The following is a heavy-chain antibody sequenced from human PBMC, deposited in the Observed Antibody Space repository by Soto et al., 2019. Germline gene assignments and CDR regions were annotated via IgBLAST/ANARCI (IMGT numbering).Heavy chain of an antibody. V-gene: IGHV4-39*01. J-gene: IGHJ6*03. Sequence: SETLSLTCTVSGGSISSSSYYWGWIRQPPGKGLEWIGSIYYSGSTYYSPSLKSRVTISGDTSKKRISLRLSSVTATDTAVYYCARISVASRYMDVWGKGATVTVSS. CDR3: ARISVASRYMDV. CDR1: GGSISSSSYY. CDR2: IYYSGST. D-gene: IGHD5-12*01.